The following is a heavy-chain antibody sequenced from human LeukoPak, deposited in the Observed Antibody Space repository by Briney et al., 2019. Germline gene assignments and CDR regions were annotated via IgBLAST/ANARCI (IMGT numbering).Heavy chain of an antibody. CDR1: GFTFSSYE. J-gene: IGHJ4*02. V-gene: IGHV3-48*03. D-gene: IGHD3-16*01. CDR3: ARGDKFSRDY. CDR2: ISSSGSTI. Sequence: GGSLRLSCAASGFTFSSYEMNWVRQAPGKGLEWVSYISSSGSTIYYADSVKGRFAISRDNAKNSLYLQMNGLRAEDTAVYYCARGDKFSRDYWGQGTLVTVSS.